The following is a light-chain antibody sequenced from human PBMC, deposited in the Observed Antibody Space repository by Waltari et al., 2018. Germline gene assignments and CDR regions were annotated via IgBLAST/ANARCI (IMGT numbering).Light chain of an antibody. CDR1: QSLLYKSNNKNY. CDR2: WAS. J-gene: IGKJ1*01. Sequence: DIVMTQSPDSLAVSLGERATINCKSSQSLLYKSNNKNYLAWYQQKPGQPPKLLIYWASTRVSGVPDRFSGSGSGTDFTLTISSLQAEDVAVYYCQQYYSTPWTFGQGTKVEV. CDR3: QQYYSTPWT. V-gene: IGKV4-1*01.